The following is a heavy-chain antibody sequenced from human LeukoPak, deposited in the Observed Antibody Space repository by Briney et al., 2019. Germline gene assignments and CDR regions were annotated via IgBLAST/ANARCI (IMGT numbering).Heavy chain of an antibody. CDR1: GFTFSSYA. V-gene: IGHV3-23*01. J-gene: IGHJ4*02. CDR2: ISGSGGST. CDR3: AKAKDYGDYYFDY. Sequence: GGSLRLSCAASGFTFSSYAMSWVRQAPGKGLEWVSAISGSGGSTYYADSVKGRFTISRDNSKNTLYLQMNSLRAEDAAVYYCAKAKDYGDYYFDYWGQGTLVTVSS. D-gene: IGHD4-17*01.